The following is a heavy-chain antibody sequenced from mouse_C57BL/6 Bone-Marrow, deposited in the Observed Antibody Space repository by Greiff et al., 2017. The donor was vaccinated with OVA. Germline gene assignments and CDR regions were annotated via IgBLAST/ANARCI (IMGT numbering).Heavy chain of an antibody. V-gene: IGHV5-4*01. D-gene: IGHD1-1*02. CDR3: ARDDRTIGGYAMDY. CDR2: ISDGGSYA. J-gene: IGHJ4*01. CDR1: GFTFSSYA. Sequence: EVKLVESGGGLVKPGGSLKLSCAASGFTFSSYAMSWVRQTPEKRLEWVATISDGGSYAYYPDNVKGRFTISRDNAKNNLYLQMSHLKSEDTAMYYCARDDRTIGGYAMDYWGQGTSVTVSS.